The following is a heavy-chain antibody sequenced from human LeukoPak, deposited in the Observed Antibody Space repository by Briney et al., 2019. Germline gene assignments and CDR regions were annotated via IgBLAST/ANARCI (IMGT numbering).Heavy chain of an antibody. D-gene: IGHD2-2*01. V-gene: IGHV4-59*01. CDR3: ARYYCSTTTCYYMDV. CDR2: IYYSGST. J-gene: IGHJ6*03. CDR1: GGSISSYY. Sequence: SETLSLTCTVSGGSISSYYWSWIRQPPGKGLEWIGYIYYSGSTNYNPSLKSRVTISVDTSKNQFSLKLSSVTAADMAVYYCARYYCSTTTCYYMDVWGKGTTVTVSS.